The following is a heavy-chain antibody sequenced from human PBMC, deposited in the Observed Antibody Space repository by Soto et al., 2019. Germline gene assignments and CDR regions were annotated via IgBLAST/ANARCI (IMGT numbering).Heavy chain of an antibody. CDR1: GFTFSTHA. CDR2: VDVGGGST. D-gene: IGHD6-25*01. CDR3: ARDSGPAGGGACDI. Sequence: EVQLLESGGGLVQPGGSLRLSCAASGFTFSTHAMIWVRQAPGKGLNWVSTVDVGGGSTYYTDSVKGRFTFSRDNSKNTVYLQLNTLRAEDTAIYFCARDSGPAGGGACDIWGQGTMVTVSS. V-gene: IGHV3-23*01. J-gene: IGHJ3*02.